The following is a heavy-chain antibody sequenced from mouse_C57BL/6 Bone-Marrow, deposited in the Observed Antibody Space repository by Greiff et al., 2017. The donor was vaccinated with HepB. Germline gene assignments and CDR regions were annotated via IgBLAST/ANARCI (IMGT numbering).Heavy chain of an antibody. V-gene: IGHV2-2*01. CDR2: IWSGGST. CDR1: GFSLTSYG. J-gene: IGHJ3*01. Sequence: VMLVESGPGLVQPSQSLSITCTVSGFSLTSYGVHWVRQSPGKGLEWLGVIWSGGSTDYNAAFISRLSISKDNSKSQVFFKMNSLQADDTAIYYCARNRLFAYWGQGTLVTVSA. CDR3: ARNRLFAY.